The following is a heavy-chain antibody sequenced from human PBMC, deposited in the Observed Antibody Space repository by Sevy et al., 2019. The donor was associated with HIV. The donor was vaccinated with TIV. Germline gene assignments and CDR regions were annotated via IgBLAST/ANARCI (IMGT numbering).Heavy chain of an antibody. Sequence: ASVKVSCKVSGYTLTELSMHWVRQAPGKGLEWMGGFDPEDGETIYAQKFQGRVTMTADTSTDTAYMELSSLRSEDTAVYYCATERRDSSSWYQYYYYGMDVWGQGTTVTVSS. CDR1: GYTLTELS. J-gene: IGHJ6*02. CDR3: ATERRDSSSWYQYYYYGMDV. V-gene: IGHV1-24*01. D-gene: IGHD6-13*01. CDR2: FDPEDGET.